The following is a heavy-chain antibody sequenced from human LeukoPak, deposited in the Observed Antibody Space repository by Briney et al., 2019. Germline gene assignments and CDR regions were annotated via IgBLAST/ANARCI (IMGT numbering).Heavy chain of an antibody. CDR1: GFTFSSYA. CDR2: ISYDGSNK. J-gene: IGHJ3*02. D-gene: IGHD3-9*01. Sequence: GGSLRLSCAASGFTFSSYAMHWVRQAPGKGLEWVAVISYDGSNKYYADSVKGRFTISRDNSKNTLYLQMNSLRAEDTAVYYCARAARYFDWYDASDIWGQGTMVTVSS. V-gene: IGHV3-30*04. CDR3: ARAARYFDWYDASDI.